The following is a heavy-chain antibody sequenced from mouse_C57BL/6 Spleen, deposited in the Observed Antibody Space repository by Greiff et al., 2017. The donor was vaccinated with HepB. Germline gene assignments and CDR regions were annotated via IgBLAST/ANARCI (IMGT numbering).Heavy chain of an antibody. CDR3: SRGRDYYGSRCYYYAMDY. D-gene: IGHD1-1*01. Sequence: VQLQQPGAELVKPGASVKLSCKASGYTFTSYWMQWVKQRPGQGLEWIGEIDPSDSYTNYNQKFKGKATLTVDTSSSTAYMQLSSLTSEDSAVYYCSRGRDYYGSRCYYYAMDYWGQGTSVTVSS. CDR2: IDPSDSYT. J-gene: IGHJ4*01. CDR1: GYTFTSYW. V-gene: IGHV1-50*01.